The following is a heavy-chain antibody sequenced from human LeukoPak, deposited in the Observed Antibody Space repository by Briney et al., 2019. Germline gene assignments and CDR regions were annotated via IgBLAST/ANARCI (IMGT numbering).Heavy chain of an antibody. J-gene: IGHJ4*02. CDR2: ITNSGSTI. Sequence: PGGSLRLSCAASGFTFSDYYLSWIRQAPGKGLECVSYITNSGSTIYYADSVKGRFTISRDNAKNSLYLQMNSLRAEDTAVYYCAREYCRSTSCYGYPEYWGQGTLVTVSS. D-gene: IGHD2-2*01. V-gene: IGHV3-11*01. CDR3: AREYCRSTSCYGYPEY. CDR1: GFTFSDYY.